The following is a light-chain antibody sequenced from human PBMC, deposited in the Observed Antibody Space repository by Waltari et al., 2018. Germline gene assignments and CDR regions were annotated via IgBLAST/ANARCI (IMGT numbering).Light chain of an antibody. Sequence: QSALTQPASVSGSPGQSITISCTGTSSDVGGYNYVSWYQQHPGKAPNLMIYDVSKRPSGVSNRFAGYKAGTTASLTISGLQAEDEADYYCSSYTSSSTWVFGGGTKVTVL. J-gene: IGLJ3*02. CDR1: SSDVGGYNY. CDR2: DVS. CDR3: SSYTSSSTWV. V-gene: IGLV2-14*01.